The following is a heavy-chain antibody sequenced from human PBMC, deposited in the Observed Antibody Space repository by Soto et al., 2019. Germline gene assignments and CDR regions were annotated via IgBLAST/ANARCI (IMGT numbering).Heavy chain of an antibody. J-gene: IGHJ6*02. CDR1: GGTFGSYA. V-gene: IGHV1-69*13. D-gene: IGHD2-2*01. CDR2: IIPILNSP. CDR3: AREAPYCTSATCPKFYDMDV. Sequence: SVKVSCKASGGTFGSYAITWLRRAPGQGLEWLGGIIPILNSPAYAQKFQARVVITADEITNTAYMELNSLRFDETAVYYCAREAPYCTSATCPKFYDMDVWGQGTTVTVSS.